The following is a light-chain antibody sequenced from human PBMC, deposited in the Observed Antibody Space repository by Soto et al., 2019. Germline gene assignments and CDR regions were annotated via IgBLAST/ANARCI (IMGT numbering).Light chain of an antibody. Sequence: EILMTQSPATLSVSPGERATLSCRASQSLSRNLAWYQQKPGQAPRLLIYGASTRASGIPARFSGSGSGTEFPLPISSLQSADFPHYYCHHYNDSPPPFTFGPGTKVDL. J-gene: IGKJ3*01. CDR1: QSLSRN. CDR2: GAS. CDR3: HHYNDSPPPFT. V-gene: IGKV3-15*01.